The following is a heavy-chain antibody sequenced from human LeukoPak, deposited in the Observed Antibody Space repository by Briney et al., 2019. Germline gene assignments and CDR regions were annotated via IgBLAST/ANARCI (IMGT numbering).Heavy chain of an antibody. Sequence: ASVKVSCKASGGTFSSYAISWMRQAPGQGLEWMGRIVPIFGTANYAQKFQGRVTITTDESTSTAYMELSSLRSEDTAVYYCARSEGCCGGDCRSMDVWGKGTTVTVSS. CDR3: ARSEGCCGGDCRSMDV. J-gene: IGHJ6*03. V-gene: IGHV1-69*05. CDR1: GGTFSSYA. D-gene: IGHD2-21*02. CDR2: IVPIFGTA.